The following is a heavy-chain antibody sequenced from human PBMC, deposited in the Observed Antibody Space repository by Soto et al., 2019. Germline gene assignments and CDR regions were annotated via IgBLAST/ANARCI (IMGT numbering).Heavy chain of an antibody. CDR3: AREAVGANLSYYFDY. J-gene: IGHJ4*02. CDR1: GFSLITSGMR. V-gene: IGHV2-70*04. CDR2: IDWDDDK. Sequence: CGRTLANPTRPLPLTCTFSGFSLITSGMRVSWTSKQPGKALEWLARIDWDDDKFYSTSLKTRLTISKDTSKNQVVLTMTNMDPVDTATYYCAREAVGANLSYYFDYWGQGTMVTVSS. D-gene: IGHD1-26*01.